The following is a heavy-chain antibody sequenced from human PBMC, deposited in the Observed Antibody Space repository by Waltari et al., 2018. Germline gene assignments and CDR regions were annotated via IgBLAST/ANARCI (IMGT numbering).Heavy chain of an antibody. J-gene: IGHJ4*02. CDR1: GYSISSGYY. CDR2: IYHSGST. Sequence: QVQLQESGPGLVKPSETLSLTCAVSGYSISSGYYWGWIRQPPGKGLEWIGSIYHSGSTYYNPSLKSRVTISVDTSKNQFSLKLSSVTAADTAVYYSARHQFGSSPFDYWGQGTLVTVSS. CDR3: ARHQFGSSPFDY. D-gene: IGHD6-13*01. V-gene: IGHV4-38-2*01.